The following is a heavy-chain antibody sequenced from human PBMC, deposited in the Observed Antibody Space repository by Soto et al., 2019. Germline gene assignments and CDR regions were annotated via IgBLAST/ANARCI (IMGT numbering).Heavy chain of an antibody. CDR1: GFTFSSYS. D-gene: IGHD1-7*01. CDR2: ISSSSSTI. J-gene: IGHJ3*02. Sequence: PGGSLRLSWAASGFTFSSYSMNWVRQAPGKGLEWVSYISSSSSTIYYADSVKGRFTISRDNAKNSLYLQMNSLRDEDTAVYYCARCKFPCWYAFDIWGQGTMVTVSS. CDR3: ARCKFPCWYAFDI. V-gene: IGHV3-48*02.